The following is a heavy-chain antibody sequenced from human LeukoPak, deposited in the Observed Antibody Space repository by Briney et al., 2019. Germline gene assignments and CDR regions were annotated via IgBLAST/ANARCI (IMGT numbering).Heavy chain of an antibody. V-gene: IGHV4-4*07. D-gene: IGHD3-22*01. CDR1: GGSISSYY. Sequence: PSETLSLTCTVSGGSISSYYWSRIRQPAGKGLEWIGRIYTSGSTNYNPSLKSRVTMSVDTSKNQFSLKLSSVTAADTAVYYCARDASYYYDSSGYYYFASNVHYFDYWGQGTLVTVSS. J-gene: IGHJ4*02. CDR3: ARDASYYYDSSGYYYFASNVHYFDY. CDR2: IYTSGST.